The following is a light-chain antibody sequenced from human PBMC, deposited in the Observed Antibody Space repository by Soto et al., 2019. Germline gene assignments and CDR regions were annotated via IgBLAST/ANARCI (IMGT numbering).Light chain of an antibody. CDR3: SSYTGGNPSYV. V-gene: IGLV2-8*01. Sequence: QSALTQPPSASGSPGQSVTISYTGTSSDVGGYDYVSWYQQHPGKAPKLMIYEVTIRPSGVSDRFSGSKSGNTASLTVSGLQAEDEADYYCSSYTGGNPSYVLGTGTKVTVL. CDR1: SSDVGGYDY. CDR2: EVT. J-gene: IGLJ1*01.